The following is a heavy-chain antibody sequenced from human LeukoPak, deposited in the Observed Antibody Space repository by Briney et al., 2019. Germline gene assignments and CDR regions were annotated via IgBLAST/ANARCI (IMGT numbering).Heavy chain of an antibody. CDR3: ASGNYDFWSGPEAYNWFDP. J-gene: IGHJ5*02. D-gene: IGHD3-3*01. Sequence: PSETLSLTCTVSGGSISSYYWSWIRQPPGKGLEWIGYIYYSGSTNYNPSLKSRVTISVDTSKNQFSLKLSSVTAADTAVYYCASGNYDFWSGPEAYNWFDPWGQGTLVTVSS. CDR1: GGSISSYY. CDR2: IYYSGST. V-gene: IGHV4-59*01.